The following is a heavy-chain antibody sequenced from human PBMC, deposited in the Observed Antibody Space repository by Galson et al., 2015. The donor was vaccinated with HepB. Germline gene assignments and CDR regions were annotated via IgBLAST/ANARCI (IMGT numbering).Heavy chain of an antibody. CDR2: ISDSGGST. D-gene: IGHD2-2*01. CDR1: GFTVSSYY. J-gene: IGHJ4*02. CDR3: AKAMFASTSCYGGHFAY. Sequence: SLRLSCAASGFTVSSYYMSWVRQAPGKGLEWVSSISDSGGSTYYADSVKGRFTISRDNSKNTIYMQMNSLSAQDTAIYYCAKAMFASTSCYGGHFAYWGQGTLVTVSS. V-gene: IGHV3-23*01.